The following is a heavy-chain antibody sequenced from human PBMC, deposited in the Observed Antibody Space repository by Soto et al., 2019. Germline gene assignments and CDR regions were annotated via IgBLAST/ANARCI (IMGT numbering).Heavy chain of an antibody. J-gene: IGHJ4*02. D-gene: IGHD3-22*01. CDR1: GGSISSGDYY. Sequence: SETLSLTCTVSGGSISSGDYYWSWIRQPPGKGLEWIGYIYYSGSTYYNPSLKSRVTISVDTSKNQFSLKLSSVTAADTAVYYCARDLRWYYDSSGFYDYWGQGTLVTVSS. CDR3: ARDLRWYYDSSGFYDY. V-gene: IGHV4-30-4*01. CDR2: IYYSGST.